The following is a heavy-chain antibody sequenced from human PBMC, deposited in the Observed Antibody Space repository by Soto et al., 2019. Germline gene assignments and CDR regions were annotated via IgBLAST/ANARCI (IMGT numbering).Heavy chain of an antibody. CDR1: GGSISSGGYS. CDR3: ARRYCSDSYCSYFDY. CDR2: IYHSGST. J-gene: IGHJ4*02. D-gene: IGHD2-15*01. Sequence: SETLSLTCAVSGGSISSGGYSWSWIRQPPGKGLEWIGYIYHSGSTFYNPSLKSRVTISIDKSKNQFSLKLGSVTAADTAIYYCARRYCSDSYCSYFDYWGRGTLVTVSS. V-gene: IGHV4-30-2*01.